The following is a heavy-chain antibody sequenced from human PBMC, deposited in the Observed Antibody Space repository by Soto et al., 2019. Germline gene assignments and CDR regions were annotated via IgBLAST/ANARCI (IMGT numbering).Heavy chain of an antibody. D-gene: IGHD3-10*01. V-gene: IGHV1-69*01. CDR2: IIPISGTT. J-gene: IGHJ4*02. Sequence: QVQLVQSGADVKKPGSSVKVSCKASGVTFNNYLISWVRQAPGQGLEWMGGIIPISGTTTYAQKFQGRVTMTADEATSKAYKELSSLRSEDTAVDSWAGTTRDYDILLWFGGRDYWGQGTLVTVSS. CDR3: AGTTRDYDILLWFGGRDY. CDR1: GVTFNNYL.